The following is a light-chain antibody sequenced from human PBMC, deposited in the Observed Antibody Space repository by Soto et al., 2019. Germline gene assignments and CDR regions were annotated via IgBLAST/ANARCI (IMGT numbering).Light chain of an antibody. V-gene: IGKV1-5*03. Sequence: DIQMTQSPSTLSGSVGDRVTITCRASQTISSWLAWYQQKPGKAPKLLIYKASTLKSGVPSRFSGSGSGTEFTLTISSLQPDDFAVYYCQHYGSSLAFGGGTKVEIK. CDR2: KAS. J-gene: IGKJ4*01. CDR3: QHYGSSLA. CDR1: QTISSW.